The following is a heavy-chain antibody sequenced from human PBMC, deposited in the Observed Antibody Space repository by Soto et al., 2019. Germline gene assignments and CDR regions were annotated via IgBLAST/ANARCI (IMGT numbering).Heavy chain of an antibody. CDR3: ARHNYGSGSTYFDY. J-gene: IGHJ4*02. V-gene: IGHV4-59*08. D-gene: IGHD3-10*01. CDR1: GGSISSYY. CDR2: IYYSGST. Sequence: QVQLQESGPGLVKPSETLSLTCTVSGGSISSYYWSWIRQPPGKGLEWIGYIYYSGSTNYNPSLKSRVTISVHTSKTQFSLKLNSMTPAATAVYYCARHNYGSGSTYFDYWGQGTLVTVSS.